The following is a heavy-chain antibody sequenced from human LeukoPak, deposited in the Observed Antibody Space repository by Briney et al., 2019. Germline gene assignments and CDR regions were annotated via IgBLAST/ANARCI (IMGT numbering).Heavy chain of an antibody. Sequence: ASVKVSCKASGYTFTSYAMNWVRRAPGQGLEWMGWINTNTGNPTYAQGFTGRFVFSLDTSVSTAYLQISSLKAEDTAVYYCARGQQLGPYYYYYYMDVWGKGTTVTVSS. CDR3: ARGQQLGPYYYYYYMDV. CDR1: GYTFTSYA. J-gene: IGHJ6*03. V-gene: IGHV7-4-1*02. D-gene: IGHD6-13*01. CDR2: INTNTGNP.